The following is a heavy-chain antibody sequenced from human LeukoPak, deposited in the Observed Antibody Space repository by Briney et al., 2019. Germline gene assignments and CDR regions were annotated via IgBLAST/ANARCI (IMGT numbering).Heavy chain of an antibody. D-gene: IGHD6-13*01. CDR3: ARVSSSSLYYYYYYGMDV. Sequence: ASVKVSCKASGYTFTGYYMHWVRQAPGQGLEWMGWINPNSGGTNYAQKFQGRVTMTRDTSISTAYMELSRLRSDDTAVYYCARVSSSSLYYYYYYGMDVWGQGTTVTVSS. V-gene: IGHV1-2*02. J-gene: IGHJ6*02. CDR1: GYTFTGYY. CDR2: INPNSGGT.